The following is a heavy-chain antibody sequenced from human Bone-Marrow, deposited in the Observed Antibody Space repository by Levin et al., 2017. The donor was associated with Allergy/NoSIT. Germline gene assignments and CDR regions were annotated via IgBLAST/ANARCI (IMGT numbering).Heavy chain of an antibody. CDR1: GFTFSAYG. CDR2: VSHDGSHR. J-gene: IGHJ4*02. Sequence: GGSLRLSCAASGFTFSAYGMHWVRQAPGRGLEWVAVVSHDGSHRVYADSVKARFTISRDNSKKIHYLQMDSLGPEDTAVYYCSRDRGEWGQFYLDSWGQGILVTVSS. D-gene: IGHD1-26*01. CDR3: SRDRGEWGQFYLDS. V-gene: IGHV3-33*01.